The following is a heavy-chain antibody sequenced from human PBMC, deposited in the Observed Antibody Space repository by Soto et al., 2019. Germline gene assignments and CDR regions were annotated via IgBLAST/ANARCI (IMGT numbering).Heavy chain of an antibody. CDR2: ISYFGGST. CDR3: AIFDFLTAHAY. Sequence: RHACGVAEVSCRSYAMSCVRKEPGKGLEWVSAISYFGGSTFYADSVKGRFTISRDNSKNTLYLQMNSLRAEDTAVYYCAIFDFLTAHAYWAQGTPVPVSS. D-gene: IGHD3-9*01. J-gene: IGHJ4*02. V-gene: IGHV3-23*01. CDR1: EVSCRSYA.